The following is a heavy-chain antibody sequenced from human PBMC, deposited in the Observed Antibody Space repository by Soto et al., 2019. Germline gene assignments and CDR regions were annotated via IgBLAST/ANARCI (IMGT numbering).Heavy chain of an antibody. D-gene: IGHD3-10*01. CDR3: ARRTMGNYYYMDV. Sequence: QVQLVESGGGLVKPGGSLRLSCVASGFTLSDYYMSWIRQAPGKGLEWVSYISSSGTIDNYADSVKGRFTISRDNAKNSLFLQMNGLRAEGTAVYYCARRTMGNYYYMDVWGKGTTVTVSS. CDR1: GFTLSDYY. J-gene: IGHJ6*03. V-gene: IGHV3-11*01. CDR2: ISSSGTID.